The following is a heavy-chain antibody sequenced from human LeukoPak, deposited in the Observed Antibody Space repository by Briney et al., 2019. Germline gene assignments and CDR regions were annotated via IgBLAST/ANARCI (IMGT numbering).Heavy chain of an antibody. J-gene: IGHJ5*02. D-gene: IGHD3/OR15-3a*01. CDR2: ISAYNGNT. CDR3: ASVIFGSHWFDP. CDR1: GYTSTSYG. Sequence: ASVKVSCKASGYTSTSYGISWVRQAPGQGLEWMGWISAYNGNTNYAQKLQGRVTMTTDTSTSTAYMELRSLRSDDTAVYYCASVIFGSHWFDPWGQGTLVTVSS. V-gene: IGHV1-18*01.